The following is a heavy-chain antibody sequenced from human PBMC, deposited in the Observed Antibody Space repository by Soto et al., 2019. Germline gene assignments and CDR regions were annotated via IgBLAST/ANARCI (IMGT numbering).Heavy chain of an antibody. Sequence: VQLVESGGGVVQPGRSLRLSCAASGFTFSSYGMHWVRQAPGKGLEWVAVIWYDGSNKYYADSVKGRFTISRDNSKNTLYLQMNSLRAEDTAVYYCAREVGYYYYGMDVWGQGTTVTVSS. CDR1: GFTFSSYG. CDR3: AREVGYYYYGMDV. V-gene: IGHV3-33*01. CDR2: IWYDGSNK. D-gene: IGHD2-2*01. J-gene: IGHJ6*02.